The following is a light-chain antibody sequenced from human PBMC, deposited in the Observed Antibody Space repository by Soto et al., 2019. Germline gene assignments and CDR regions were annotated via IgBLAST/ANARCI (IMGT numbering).Light chain of an antibody. Sequence: QSALTQPASVSGSPGQSITISCTGTSSDVGAYNFVSWYQHHPGSAPKLIIYEVTIRPSGVSNRFSGSKSGNTASLAITGLQTEDEADYYCQSYDNSLSAAVFGGGTKLTVL. J-gene: IGLJ2*01. CDR2: EVT. CDR1: SSDVGAYNF. CDR3: QSYDNSLSAAV. V-gene: IGLV2-14*01.